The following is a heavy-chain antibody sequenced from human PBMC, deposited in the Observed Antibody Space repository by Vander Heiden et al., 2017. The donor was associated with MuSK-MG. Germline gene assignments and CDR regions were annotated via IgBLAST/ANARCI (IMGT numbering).Heavy chain of an antibody. CDR2: ISWNSGSI. V-gene: IGHV3-9*01. Sequence: EVQLVESGGGLVQPGRSLRLSCAASGFTLEDYAVHWVRQAPGKGLEWVSGISWNSGSIGYADSVKGRFTISRDNAKNSLYLQMNSLRAEDTALYYCAKVSKVGATTDAFDIWGQGTMVTVSS. CDR3: AKVSKVGATTDAFDI. CDR1: GFTLEDYA. D-gene: IGHD1-26*01. J-gene: IGHJ3*02.